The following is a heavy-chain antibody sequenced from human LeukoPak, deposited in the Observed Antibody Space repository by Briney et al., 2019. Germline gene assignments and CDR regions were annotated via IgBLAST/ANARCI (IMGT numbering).Heavy chain of an antibody. J-gene: IGHJ4*02. CDR1: GFTFSSYW. D-gene: IGHD6-13*01. Sequence: PGGSLRLSCAASGFTFSSYWMNWVRQAPGKGLEWVSGISGSGGSTYYADSVKGRFTISRDNSKNTLYLQVTSLRAEDTAVYYCAKASSNWPYYFDFWGQGALVTVSS. V-gene: IGHV3-23*01. CDR3: AKASSNWPYYFDF. CDR2: ISGSGGST.